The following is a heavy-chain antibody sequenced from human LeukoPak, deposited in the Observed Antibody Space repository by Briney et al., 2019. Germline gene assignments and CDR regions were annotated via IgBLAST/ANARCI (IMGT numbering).Heavy chain of an antibody. V-gene: IGHV4-4*09. CDR1: GGSISSYY. J-gene: IGHJ4*02. CDR3: ARPYCSGGSCYFDY. Sequence: SETLSLTCTVSGGSISSYYWSWIRQPPGKGLEWIGYIYTSGSTNYNPSLKSRVTISVDTSKNQFSLKLSSVTAAATAVYYCARPYCSGGSCYFDYWGQGTLVTVSS. D-gene: IGHD2-15*01. CDR2: IYTSGST.